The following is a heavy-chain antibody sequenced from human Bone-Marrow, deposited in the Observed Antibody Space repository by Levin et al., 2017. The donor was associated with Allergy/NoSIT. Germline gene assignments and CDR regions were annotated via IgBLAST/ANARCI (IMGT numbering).Heavy chain of an antibody. J-gene: IGHJ6*02. Sequence: KTGGSLRLSCAASGFTFTNAWMNWVRQAPGKGLEWVGRIISKADGGTTDYAAPVQGRFTISRDDSKNTLFLQMNSLKTEDTATYYCTTDPPYYYDSSGSSYFGTDVWGQGTTVTVSS. CDR1: GFTFTNAW. D-gene: IGHD3-22*01. CDR3: TTDPPYYYDSSGSSYFGTDV. CDR2: IISKADGGTT. V-gene: IGHV3-15*07.